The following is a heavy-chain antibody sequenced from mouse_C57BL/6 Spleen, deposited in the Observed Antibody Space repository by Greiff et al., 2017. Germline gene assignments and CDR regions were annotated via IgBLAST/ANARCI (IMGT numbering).Heavy chain of an antibody. V-gene: IGHV1-53*01. CDR3: ARGGYGNYLFDY. Sequence: QVKLQQPGTELVKPGASVKLSCKASGYTFTSYWMHWVKQRPGQGLEWIGNIKPSNGGTNYNEKFQSKATMTVDKSSSTAYMQLSSMTSEDAAVYYCARGGYGNYLFDYWGQGTTLTVSS. CDR2: IKPSNGGT. D-gene: IGHD2-10*02. J-gene: IGHJ2*01. CDR1: GYTFTSYW.